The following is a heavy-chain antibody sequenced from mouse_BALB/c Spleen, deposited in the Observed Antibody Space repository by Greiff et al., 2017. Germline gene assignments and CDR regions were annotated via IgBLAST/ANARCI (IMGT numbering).Heavy chain of an antibody. V-gene: IGHV5-17*02. Sequence: EVQLVESGGGLVQPGGSRKLSCAASGFTFSSFGMHWVRQAPEKGLEWVAYISSGSSTIYYADTVKGRFTISRDNPKNTLFLQMTSLRSEDTAMYYCARSPSTMITTAWFAYWGQGTLVTVSA. D-gene: IGHD2-4*01. CDR3: ARSPSTMITTAWFAY. J-gene: IGHJ3*01. CDR2: ISSGSSTI. CDR1: GFTFSSFG.